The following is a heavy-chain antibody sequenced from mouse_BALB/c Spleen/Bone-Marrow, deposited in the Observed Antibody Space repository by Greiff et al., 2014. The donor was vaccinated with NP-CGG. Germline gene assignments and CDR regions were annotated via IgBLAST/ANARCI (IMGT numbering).Heavy chain of an antibody. CDR1: GFTFTDYY. Sequence: ECGGGLVQPGGSLRLSCATSGFTFTDYYMSWVRQPPGKALEWLGFIRNKANGYTTEYSASVKGRFTISRDNSQSILYLQMNTLRAEDSATYYCARGGNDLDYWGQGTTLTVSS. CDR3: ARGGNDLDY. J-gene: IGHJ2*01. V-gene: IGHV7-3*02. D-gene: IGHD2-3*01. CDR2: IRNKANGYTT.